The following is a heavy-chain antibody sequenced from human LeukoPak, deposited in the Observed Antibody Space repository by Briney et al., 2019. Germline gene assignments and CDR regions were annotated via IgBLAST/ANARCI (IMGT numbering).Heavy chain of an antibody. D-gene: IGHD5-24*01. V-gene: IGHV3-30*04. CDR3: ARDQGWLQFRHLLPGDAFDI. CDR2: ISYDGSNK. CDR1: GFTFSSYA. J-gene: IGHJ3*02. Sequence: SGGSLRLSCAASGFTFSSYAMHWVRQAPGKGLEWVAVISYDGSNKYYADSVKGRFTISRDNSKNTLYLQMNSLRAEDTAVYYCARDQGWLQFRHLLPGDAFDIWGQGTMVTVSS.